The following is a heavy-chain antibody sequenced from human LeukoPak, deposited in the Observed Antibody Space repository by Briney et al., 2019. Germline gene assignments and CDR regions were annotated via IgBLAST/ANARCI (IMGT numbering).Heavy chain of an antibody. V-gene: IGHV3-53*01. CDR2: IYSGGST. Sequence: QPGGSLRLSCAASGFTVSSNYMSWVRQAPGKGLEWVSVIYSGGSTYYADSVKGRFTISRDNSKNTLYLQMNSLRAEDTAVYYCAKALRYCSSTSCQRPLDYWGQGTLVTVSS. CDR1: GFTVSSNY. J-gene: IGHJ4*02. D-gene: IGHD2-2*01. CDR3: AKALRYCSSTSCQRPLDY.